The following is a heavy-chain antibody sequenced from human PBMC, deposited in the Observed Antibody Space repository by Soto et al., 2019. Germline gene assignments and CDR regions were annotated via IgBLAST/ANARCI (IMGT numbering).Heavy chain of an antibody. CDR1: GFTFSSYG. CDR3: ARDPTITMIVVAYHYYGMDV. CDR2: IWYDGSNK. D-gene: IGHD3-22*01. V-gene: IGHV3-33*01. Sequence: QVQLVESGGGVVQPGRSLRLSCAASGFTFSSYGMHWVRQAPGKGLEWVAVIWYDGSNKYYADSVKGRFIISRDNSKNTLYLQMNSLRAEDTAVYYCARDPTITMIVVAYHYYGMDVWGQGTTVAVSS. J-gene: IGHJ6*02.